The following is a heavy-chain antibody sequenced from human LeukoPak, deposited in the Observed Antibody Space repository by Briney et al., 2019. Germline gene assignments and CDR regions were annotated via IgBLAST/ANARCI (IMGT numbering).Heavy chain of an antibody. Sequence: SETLSLTCGISGGYFSDYSWYWIRQPPGKGLEWIGEINDRGSTNCNPSLKSRVTISADTSKNQFSLKLSSVTAADTAVYYCARDHDSSGWYVGLIGGNWFDPWGQGTLVTVSS. CDR2: INDRGST. J-gene: IGHJ5*02. D-gene: IGHD6-19*01. CDR1: GGYFSDYS. V-gene: IGHV4-34*01. CDR3: ARDHDSSGWYVGLIGGNWFDP.